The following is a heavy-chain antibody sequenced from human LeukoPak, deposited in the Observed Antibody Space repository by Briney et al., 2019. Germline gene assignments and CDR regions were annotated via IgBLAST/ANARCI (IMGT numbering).Heavy chain of an antibody. CDR3: ARDGRDGYNYNYYYGMDV. J-gene: IGHJ6*02. CDR2: IIPIFGTA. V-gene: IGHV1-69*13. Sequence: SVKVSCKASGGTFSSYAISWVRQAPGQGLEWMGGIIPIFGTANYAQKFQGRVTITADESTSTAYMELSSLRSEDTAVYYCARDGRDGYNYNYYYGMDVWGQGTTVTISS. CDR1: GGTFSSYA. D-gene: IGHD5-24*01.